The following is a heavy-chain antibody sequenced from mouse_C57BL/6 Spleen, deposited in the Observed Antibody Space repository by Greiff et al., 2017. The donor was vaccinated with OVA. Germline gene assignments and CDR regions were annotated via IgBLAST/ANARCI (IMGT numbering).Heavy chain of an antibody. V-gene: IGHV1-82*01. Sequence: VQRKGSGPELVKPGASVKISCKASGYAFSSSWMNWVKQRPGKGLEWIGRIYPGDGDTNYNGKFKGKATLTADKSSSTAYMQLSSLTSEDSAVYFCARGGEAFAYWGQGTLVTVSA. CDR1: GYAFSSSW. CDR2: IYPGDGDT. CDR3: ARGGEAFAY. J-gene: IGHJ3*01.